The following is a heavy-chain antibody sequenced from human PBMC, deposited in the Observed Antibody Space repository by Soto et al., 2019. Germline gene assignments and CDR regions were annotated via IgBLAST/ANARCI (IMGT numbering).Heavy chain of an antibody. Sequence: GGSLRLSCAASGFTFSSYAMSWVRQAPGKGLEWVSAISGSGGSTYYADSVKGRFTISRDNSKNTLYLQMNSLRAEDTAVYYCAKDSTGGRYDFWSPHRGMDVWGQGTTVTVSS. J-gene: IGHJ6*02. V-gene: IGHV3-23*01. CDR3: AKDSTGGRYDFWSPHRGMDV. CDR2: ISGSGGST. D-gene: IGHD3-3*01. CDR1: GFTFSSYA.